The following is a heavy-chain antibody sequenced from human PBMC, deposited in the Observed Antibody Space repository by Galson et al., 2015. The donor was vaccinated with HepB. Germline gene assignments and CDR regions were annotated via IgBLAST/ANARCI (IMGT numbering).Heavy chain of an antibody. CDR3: ARDVGTGWGVQNNAFDV. CDR2: IHYSGSS. CDR1: GDSITNNF. D-gene: IGHD6-19*01. Sequence: ETLSLTCTVSGDSITNNFWSWIRQSPGKGLEWIGDIHYSGSSTYNPSLKSRVAISMDASRNRISLKVTSLTAADTAVYYCARDVGTGWGVQNNAFDVWGQGTMVTVSS. V-gene: IGHV4-59*01. J-gene: IGHJ3*01.